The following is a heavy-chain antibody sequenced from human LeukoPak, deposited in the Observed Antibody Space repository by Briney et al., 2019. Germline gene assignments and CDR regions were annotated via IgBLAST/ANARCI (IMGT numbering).Heavy chain of an antibody. CDR1: GGSISSYY. CDR2: IYTSGST. J-gene: IGHJ6*02. Sequence: PSETLSLTCTVSGGSISSYYWSWIRQLPGKGLEWIGYIYTSGSTNYNPSLKSRVTISVDTSKNQFSLKLSSVTAADTAVYYCARHGGMKLYGDQYYYYYYGMDVWGQGTTVTVSS. D-gene: IGHD4-17*01. CDR3: ARHGGMKLYGDQYYYYYYGMDV. V-gene: IGHV4-4*09.